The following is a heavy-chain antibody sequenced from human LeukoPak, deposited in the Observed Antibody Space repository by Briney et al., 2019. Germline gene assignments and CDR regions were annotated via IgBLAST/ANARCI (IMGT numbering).Heavy chain of an antibody. V-gene: IGHV3-21*01. CDR1: GFTFSSYS. Sequence: GGSLRLSCAASGFTFSSYSMNWVRQAPGKGLEWVSSISSSSSYIYYADSVKGRFTISRDNAKNSLYLQMNSLRAEDTAVCYCARDLRWLAAYWGQGTLVAVSS. CDR3: ARDLRWLAAY. CDR2: ISSSSSYI. J-gene: IGHJ4*02. D-gene: IGHD6-19*01.